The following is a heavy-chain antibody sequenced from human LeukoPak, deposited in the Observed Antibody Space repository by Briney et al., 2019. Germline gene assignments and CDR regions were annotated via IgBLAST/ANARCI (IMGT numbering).Heavy chain of an antibody. Sequence: SETLSLTCTVSGGSISSSSYYWGWIRQPPGKGLEWIGSIYYSGSTYYNPSLKSRVTISVDTSKNQFSLKLSSVTAADTAVYYCASDEKLRFLEWFPPPESYYFDYWGQGTLVTVSS. V-gene: IGHV4-39*01. D-gene: IGHD3-3*01. J-gene: IGHJ4*02. CDR1: GGSISSSSYY. CDR3: ASDEKLRFLEWFPPPESYYFDY. CDR2: IYYSGST.